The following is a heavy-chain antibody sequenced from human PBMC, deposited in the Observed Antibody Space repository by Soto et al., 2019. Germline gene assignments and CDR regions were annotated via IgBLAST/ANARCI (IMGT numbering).Heavy chain of an antibody. CDR3: ATDSSSILRKRILRYYYYMDV. CDR2: FDPEDGET. Sequence: ASVKVSCKVSGYTLTELSMHWVRQAPGKGLEWMGGFDPEDGETIYAQKFQGRVTMTEDTSTDTAYMELSSLRSEDTAVYYCATDSSSILRKRILRYYYYMDVWGKGTTVTVSS. D-gene: IGHD2-2*01. V-gene: IGHV1-24*01. J-gene: IGHJ6*03. CDR1: GYTLTELS.